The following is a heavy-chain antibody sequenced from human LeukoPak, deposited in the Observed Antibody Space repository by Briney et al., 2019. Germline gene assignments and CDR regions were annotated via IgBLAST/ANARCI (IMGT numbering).Heavy chain of an antibody. J-gene: IGHJ4*02. CDR3: ARWLELMRNFDW. CDR2: IKQDGSEK. V-gene: IGHV3-7*01. Sequence: PGGSLRVSCVGSGFTFSDYWMSWVRQAPGKGLEWVANIKQDGSEKDYVDALKGRFTISRDNAKNSLYLQMNSLRAEDTAVYYCARWLELMRNFDWWGQGTLVTVSS. CDR1: GFTFSDYW. D-gene: IGHD5-24*01.